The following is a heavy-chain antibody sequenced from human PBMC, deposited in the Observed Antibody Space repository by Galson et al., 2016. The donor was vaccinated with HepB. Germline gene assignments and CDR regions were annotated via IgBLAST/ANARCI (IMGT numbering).Heavy chain of an antibody. CDR3: ARDGYGTPFPDFDY. CDR1: GGTFSTYA. CDR2: IIPILGIL. Sequence: SVKVSCKASGGTFSTYAINWVRQAPGQGLEWMGGIIPILGILNYAQRFQGRVTISADKSTGTAYMELSSLRTEDTAVYYCARDGYGTPFPDFDYWGQGTLVTVSS. D-gene: IGHD5-18*01. V-gene: IGHV1-69*10. J-gene: IGHJ4*02.